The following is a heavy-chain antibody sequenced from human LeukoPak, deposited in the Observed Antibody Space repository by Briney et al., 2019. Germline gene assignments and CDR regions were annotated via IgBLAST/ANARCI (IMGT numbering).Heavy chain of an antibody. D-gene: IGHD5-12*01. Sequence: SETLSLTCTVSGGSISSGGYYWSWVRQHPGTGREWIGYIYDSGSTYYNPSLKSRVTISVATSKNQFSLKLSSVTAADTAVYYCAREYSGFDLWGQGTLVTVSS. V-gene: IGHV4-31*03. J-gene: IGHJ5*02. CDR1: GGSISSGGYY. CDR3: AREYSGFDL. CDR2: IYDSGST.